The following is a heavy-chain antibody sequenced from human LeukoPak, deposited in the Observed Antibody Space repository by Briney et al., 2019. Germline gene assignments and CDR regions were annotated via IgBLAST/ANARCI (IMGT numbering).Heavy chain of an antibody. D-gene: IGHD6-13*01. V-gene: IGHV3-21*01. J-gene: IGHJ4*02. CDR3: ARVVAAAGTYYFDY. CDR1: GFTFSSYN. CDR2: ITDSGSSR. Sequence: PGGSLRLSCAASGFTFSSYNMNWVRQAPGKGLEWVSSITDSGSSRYYADSVKGRFTISRDNAKNSLYLQMNSLRAEDTAVYYCARVVAAAGTYYFDYWGQGTLVTVSS.